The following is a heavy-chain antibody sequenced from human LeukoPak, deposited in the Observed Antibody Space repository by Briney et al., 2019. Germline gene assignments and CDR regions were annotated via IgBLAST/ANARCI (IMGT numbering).Heavy chain of an antibody. D-gene: IGHD6-6*01. CDR2: IYTSGST. Sequence: SETLSLTCTVSGGSISSYYWSWIRQPAGKGLEWIGRIYTSGSTNYNPSPKSRVTMSVDTSKNQFSLKLSSVTAADTVVYYCAREQLAPRRVWFDPWGQGTLVTVSS. J-gene: IGHJ5*02. V-gene: IGHV4-4*07. CDR3: AREQLAPRRVWFDP. CDR1: GGSISSYY.